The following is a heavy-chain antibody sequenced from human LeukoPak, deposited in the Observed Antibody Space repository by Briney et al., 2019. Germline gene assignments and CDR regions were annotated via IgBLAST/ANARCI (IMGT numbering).Heavy chain of an antibody. J-gene: IGHJ4*02. CDR3: AGGDYDILTGYLYY. CDR1: GGTFSSYA. Sequence: ASVKVSCKASGGTFSSYAISWVRQAPGQGLEWMGGIIPIFGTANYAQKFQGRVTITADKSTSTAYMELSSLRSEDTAVYYCAGGDYDILTGYLYYWGQGTLVTVSS. D-gene: IGHD3-9*01. CDR2: IIPIFGTA. V-gene: IGHV1-69*06.